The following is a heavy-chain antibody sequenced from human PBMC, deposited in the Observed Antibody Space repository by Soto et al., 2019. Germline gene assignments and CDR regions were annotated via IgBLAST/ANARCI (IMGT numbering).Heavy chain of an antibody. Sequence: QVQLVQSGAEVKKPGASVKVSCKASGYTFTSYGISWVRQAPGQGLEWMGWISAYNGNTNYAQKLQGRVTMTTDTSTSTADMELRSLRSDDTAVYYCAREGSGSYFFGWFDPWGQGTLVTVSS. D-gene: IGHD3-10*01. CDR2: ISAYNGNT. CDR3: AREGSGSYFFGWFDP. J-gene: IGHJ5*02. CDR1: GYTFTSYG. V-gene: IGHV1-18*01.